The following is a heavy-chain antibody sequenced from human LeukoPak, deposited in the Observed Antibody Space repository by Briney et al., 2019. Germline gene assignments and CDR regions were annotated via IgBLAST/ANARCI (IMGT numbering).Heavy chain of an antibody. J-gene: IGHJ4*02. CDR3: VRQKQHCDGGSCFPPDC. D-gene: IGHD2-15*01. V-gene: IGHV4-39*01. Sequence: SEPLTLTCSVCVPFISSTSDYWGWIRRPPGKGVGRIGTICYSGRAYHNPSLRSRLTISVDTSKKQFSLKLNSVTATDTAIYYCVRQKQHCDGGSCFPPDCWGEGTLVTVSS. CDR2: ICYSGRA. CDR1: VPFISSTSDY.